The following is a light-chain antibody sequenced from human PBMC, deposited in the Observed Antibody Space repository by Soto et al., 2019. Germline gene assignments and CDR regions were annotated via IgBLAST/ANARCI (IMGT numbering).Light chain of an antibody. CDR1: QSVNRQ. CDR3: QHTIKWPPT. J-gene: IGKJ1*01. V-gene: IGKV3-15*01. Sequence: EIVMTRSPASLSVTPVGGGTVCCRAGQSVNRQVLWYQHRPGQAPRLLIYDTSARAAGIPARFSGSGSATEFTLTISSLQSEDFALYYCQHTIKWPPTFGQGTKVDIK. CDR2: DTS.